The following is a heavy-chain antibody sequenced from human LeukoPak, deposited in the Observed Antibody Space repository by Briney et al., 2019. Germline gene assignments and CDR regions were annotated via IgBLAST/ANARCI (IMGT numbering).Heavy chain of an antibody. CDR1: GGTFSSYA. J-gene: IGHJ4*02. V-gene: IGHV1-69*13. CDR2: IIPIFGTA. Sequence: ASVKVSCKASGGTFSSYAISWVRQAPGQGLEWMGGIIPIFGTANYAQKFQGRVTITADESTSTAYMELSSLRSEDTAVYYCAREYYYDSSGYPHYFDYWGQGTLVTVSS. D-gene: IGHD3-22*01. CDR3: AREYYYDSSGYPHYFDY.